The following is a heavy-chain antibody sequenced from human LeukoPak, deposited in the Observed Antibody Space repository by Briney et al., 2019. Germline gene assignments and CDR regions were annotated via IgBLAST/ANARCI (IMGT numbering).Heavy chain of an antibody. J-gene: IGHJ4*02. CDR2: VSPTGDII. D-gene: IGHD3-16*01. CDR3: AREHWAAPDH. Sequence: PGGSLRLSCAASGFTFGVYYMTWIRQAPGRGLEPLSFVSPTGDIIKYVDSVNGRFTISRDNAKSSMYLEMNSLRAEDTAVYYCAREHWAAPDHWGQGTLVTVSP. V-gene: IGHV3-11*01. CDR1: GFTFGVYY.